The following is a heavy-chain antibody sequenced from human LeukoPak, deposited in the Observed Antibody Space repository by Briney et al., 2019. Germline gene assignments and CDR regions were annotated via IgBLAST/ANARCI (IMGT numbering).Heavy chain of an antibody. V-gene: IGHV3-13*01. J-gene: IGHJ3*02. CDR3: AREEVVPAAQGGAFDI. CDR1: GFTFSSYD. Sequence: GGSLRLSCAASGFTFSSYDMHWVRQATGKGLEWVSAIGTAGDTYYPGSVKGRFTISRDNAKNSLYLQMNSLRAEDTAVYYCAREEVVPAAQGGAFDIWGQGTMVTVSS. CDR2: IGTAGDT. D-gene: IGHD2-2*01.